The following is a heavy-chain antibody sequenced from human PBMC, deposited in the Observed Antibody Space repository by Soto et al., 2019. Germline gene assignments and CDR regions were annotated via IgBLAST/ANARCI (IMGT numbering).Heavy chain of an antibody. D-gene: IGHD3-10*01. CDR3: ARDYHGSGNP. CDR1: GFTVSYFW. V-gene: IGHV3-74*01. Sequence: EVQLVESGGGLVQPGGSLRLSCEASGFTVSYFWMHWVRQAPGKGLVWLSRIKGDGSDTDYADSVKGRFTISRDNAKNTLYLQMNNLRVDDTAVYYCARDYHGSGNPWGQGTLVSVSS. J-gene: IGHJ5*02. CDR2: IKGDGSDT.